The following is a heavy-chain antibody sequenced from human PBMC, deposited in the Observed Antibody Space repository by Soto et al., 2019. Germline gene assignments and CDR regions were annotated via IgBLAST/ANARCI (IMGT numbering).Heavy chain of an antibody. J-gene: IGHJ6*02. CDR1: GGSISSSNW. D-gene: IGHD1-26*01. CDR2: IYHSGST. Sequence: QVQLQESGPGLVKPSGTLSLTCAVSGGSISSSNWWSWVRQPPGKGLEWIGEIYHSGSTNYNPSLTSRVTISVDKSNDQFSLKLSSVIAADTAVYYCARVSGSYYYGMDVWGQGTTVTVSS. CDR3: ARVSGSYYYGMDV. V-gene: IGHV4-4*02.